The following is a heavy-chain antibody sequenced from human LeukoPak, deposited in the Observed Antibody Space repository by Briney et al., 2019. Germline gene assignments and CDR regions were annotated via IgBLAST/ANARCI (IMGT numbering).Heavy chain of an antibody. V-gene: IGHV4-39*01. Sequence: SETLSLTCTVSGGSISSSSYYWGWIRQPPGKGLEWFGSIYYSGTTYYNPSLKSRVTISVDTSKNQFFLKLSSVTAADTAVYYCARGYYYDSRGYSVWGQGTLVTVSS. D-gene: IGHD3-22*01. CDR1: GGSISSSSYY. CDR2: IYYSGTT. J-gene: IGHJ4*02. CDR3: ARGYYYDSRGYSV.